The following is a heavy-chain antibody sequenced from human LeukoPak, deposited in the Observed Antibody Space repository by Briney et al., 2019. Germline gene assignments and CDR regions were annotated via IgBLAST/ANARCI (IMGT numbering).Heavy chain of an antibody. CDR2: ISSSSSYI. Sequence: NPGGSLRLSCAASGFTFSSYSMNWVRQAPGKGLEWVSSISSSSSYIYYADSVKGRFTISRDNAKNSLYLQMNSLRAEDTAVYYCARVRRSYGSGRGLDYWGQGTLVTVSS. CDR1: GFTFSSYS. J-gene: IGHJ4*02. CDR3: ARVRRSYGSGRGLDY. V-gene: IGHV3-21*01. D-gene: IGHD3-10*01.